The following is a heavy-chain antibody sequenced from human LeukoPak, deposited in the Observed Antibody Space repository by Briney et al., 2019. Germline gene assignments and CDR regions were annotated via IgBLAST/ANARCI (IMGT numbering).Heavy chain of an antibody. CDR1: GGSISSYY. CDR2: IYYSGST. CDR3: ARSRYYYGSGSYSV. D-gene: IGHD3-10*01. V-gene: IGHV4-59*08. Sequence: SETLSLTCTVSGGSISSYYWSWIRQPPGKGLEWIGYIYYSGSTNYNPSLKSRVAISVDTSKNQFSLKLSSVTAADTAVYYCARSRYYYGSGSYSVRGQGTLVTVSS. J-gene: IGHJ4*02.